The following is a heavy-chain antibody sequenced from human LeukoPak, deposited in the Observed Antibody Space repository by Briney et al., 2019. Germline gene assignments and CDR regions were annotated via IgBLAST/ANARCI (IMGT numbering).Heavy chain of an antibody. CDR2: IYTSGST. Sequence: PSETLSLTCTVPGGSISSYYWSWIRQPAGKGLEWIGRIYTSGSTNYNPSLKSRVTISVDTSKRQFSLKLISVTAADTAVYYCARNSAYSTSSGINSWGQGTLVIVSS. J-gene: IGHJ4*02. CDR1: GGSISSYY. V-gene: IGHV4-4*07. D-gene: IGHD6-6*01. CDR3: ARNSAYSTSSGINS.